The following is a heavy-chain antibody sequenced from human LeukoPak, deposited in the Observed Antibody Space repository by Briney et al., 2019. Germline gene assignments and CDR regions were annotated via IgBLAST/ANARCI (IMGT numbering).Heavy chain of an antibody. CDR1: GGSISSSSYY. CDR3: AGNYDFWSGYWNLDY. D-gene: IGHD3-3*01. CDR2: IYYSGST. J-gene: IGHJ4*02. V-gene: IGHV4-39*07. Sequence: SETLSLTCTVSGGSISSSSYYWGWIRQPPGKGLEWIGSIYYSGSTYYNSSLKSRVTISVDTSKNQFSLKLSSVTAADTAVYYCAGNYDFWSGYWNLDYWGQGTLVTVSS.